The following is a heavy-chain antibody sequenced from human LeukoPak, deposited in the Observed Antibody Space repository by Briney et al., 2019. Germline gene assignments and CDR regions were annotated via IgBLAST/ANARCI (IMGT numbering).Heavy chain of an antibody. CDR3: ARDYVWGTFGFWGI. CDR1: GGSISSYY. CDR2: IYYSGST. V-gene: IGHV4-59*12. D-gene: IGHD3-16*01. Sequence: SETLSLTCTVSGGSISSYYWSWIRQPPGKGLEWIGYIYYSGSTNYNPSLKSRVTISVDTSKNQFSLELSSVTAADTAVYYCARDYVWGTFGFWGIWGQGTMVTVSS. J-gene: IGHJ3*02.